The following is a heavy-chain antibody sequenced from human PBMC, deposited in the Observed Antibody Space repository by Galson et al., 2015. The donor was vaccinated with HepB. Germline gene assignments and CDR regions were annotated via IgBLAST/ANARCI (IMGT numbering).Heavy chain of an antibody. Sequence: ETLSLTCSVSDGSVSSSGYYWGWIRQPPGKGLEWIATISYSGSTYYNPSLKSRVTISADTSKNQFSLMLSSLTAADTAVFYCARYVGSGKYFDYWGQGTLVTVSS. CDR1: DGSVSSSGYY. CDR2: ISYSGST. CDR3: ARYVGSGKYFDY. J-gene: IGHJ4*02. D-gene: IGHD3-10*01. V-gene: IGHV4-39*07.